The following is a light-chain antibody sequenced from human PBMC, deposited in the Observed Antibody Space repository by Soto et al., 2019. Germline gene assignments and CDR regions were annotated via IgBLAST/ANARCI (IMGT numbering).Light chain of an antibody. Sequence: QSALTQPASVSGSPGQSITISCTGTTRDVGRYKFVSWYQHHPGKAPKLLIFEVTNRPSGVSSRFSGSKSGNTASLTISGLQTEDEATYYCGSSTDTDTLVIFGGGTKLTVL. J-gene: IGLJ2*01. CDR3: GSSTDTDTLVI. V-gene: IGLV2-14*01. CDR1: TRDVGRYKF. CDR2: EVT.